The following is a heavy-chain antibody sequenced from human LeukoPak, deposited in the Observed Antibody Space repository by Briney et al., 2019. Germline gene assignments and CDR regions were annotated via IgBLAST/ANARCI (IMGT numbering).Heavy chain of an antibody. CDR3: ARSEVCSSTSCYNWFNP. CDR1: GYTFTGYY. V-gene: IGHV1-2*02. J-gene: IGHJ5*02. D-gene: IGHD2-2*01. CDR2: INPNGGGT. Sequence: ASVKVSCKASGYTFTGYYMHWVRQAPGQGLEWMGWINPNGGGTNYAQKFQGRVTMTRDTSISTAYMELSRLRSDDTAVYYCARSEVCSSTSCYNWFNPWGQGTLVTVSS.